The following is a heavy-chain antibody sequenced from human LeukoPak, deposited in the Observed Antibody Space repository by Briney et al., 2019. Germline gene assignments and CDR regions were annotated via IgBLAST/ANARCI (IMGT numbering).Heavy chain of an antibody. D-gene: IGHD1-26*01. V-gene: IGHV1-2*02. CDR1: GYTFTGYY. CDR2: INPNSGGT. CDR3: ARLSGNYAY. J-gene: IGHJ4*02. Sequence: ASVKVSCKASGYTFTGYYMHWVRQAPGQGLEWMGWINPNSGGTNYAQRFQGRVTMTRDTSITTAYMEVNRLKSDDTAVYYCARLSGNYAYWGQGTLITVSS.